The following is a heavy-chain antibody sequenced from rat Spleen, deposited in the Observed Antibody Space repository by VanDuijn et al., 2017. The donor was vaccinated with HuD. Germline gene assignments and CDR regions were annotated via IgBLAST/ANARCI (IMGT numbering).Heavy chain of an antibody. CDR2: ISYDGGGT. CDR1: GFTFSDYY. Sequence: EVQLAESGGGLVQPGRSLKLSCAASGFTFSDYYMAWVRQAPTKGLEWVASISYDGGGTYYRDSVKGRFTISRDNAKSSLYLQMDSLSSEDTATYYCARAGYLRDWYFDFWGPGTMVTVSS. D-gene: IGHD2-5*01. CDR3: ARAGYLRDWYFDF. V-gene: IGHV5-20*01. J-gene: IGHJ1*01.